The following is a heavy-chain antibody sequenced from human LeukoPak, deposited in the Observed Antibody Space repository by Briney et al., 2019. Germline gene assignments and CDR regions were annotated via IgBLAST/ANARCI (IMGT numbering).Heavy chain of an antibody. CDR1: GGTFSSYA. V-gene: IGHV1-69*06. CDR3: AIAAAGTGWFDP. CDR2: IIPIFGTA. D-gene: IGHD6-13*01. Sequence: VASVKVSCKASGGTFSSYAISWVRRDPGQGLEWMGGIIPIFGTANYAQKFQGRVTITADKSTSTAYMELSSLRSEDTAVYYCAIAAAGTGWFDPWGQGTLVTVSS. J-gene: IGHJ5*02.